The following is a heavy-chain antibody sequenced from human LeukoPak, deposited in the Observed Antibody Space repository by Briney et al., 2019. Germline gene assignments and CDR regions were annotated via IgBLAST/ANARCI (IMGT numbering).Heavy chain of an antibody. J-gene: IGHJ4*02. CDR1: GFTVSSNS. V-gene: IGHV3-49*03. D-gene: IGHD1-26*01. CDR3: TRGLWESN. Sequence: GGSLRLSCTVSGFTVSSNSMSWFRQAPGKGLEWVGFFRSKAYGGTTEYAASVKGRFTISRDDSKSIAYLQMNSLKTEDTAVYYCTRGLWESNWGQGTLVTVSS. CDR2: FRSKAYGGTT.